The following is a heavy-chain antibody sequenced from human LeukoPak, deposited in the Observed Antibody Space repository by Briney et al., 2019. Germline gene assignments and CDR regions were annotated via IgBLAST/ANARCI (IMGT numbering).Heavy chain of an antibody. J-gene: IGHJ6*02. Sequence: ASVKVSCKASGGTFSSYAISWVRQAPGQGLEWMGGIIPIFGTANYAQKFQGRVTITADESTSTAYMELSSLRSEDTAVYYCARGLDSYGNYYGMDVWGQGTTVTVSS. D-gene: IGHD5-18*01. V-gene: IGHV1-69*13. CDR1: GGTFSSYA. CDR2: IIPIFGTA. CDR3: ARGLDSYGNYYGMDV.